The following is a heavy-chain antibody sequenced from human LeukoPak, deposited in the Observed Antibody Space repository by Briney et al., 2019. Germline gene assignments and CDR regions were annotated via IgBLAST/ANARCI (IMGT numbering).Heavy chain of an antibody. V-gene: IGHV3-66*01. CDR3: ARRGYSYEIDY. D-gene: IGHD5-18*01. CDR2: LYTGDST. J-gene: IGHJ4*02. Sequence: GGSLRLSCAASGLTVSSKYMIWVRQPPGKGLEWVAVLYTGDSTYYADSVKGRFTISRDNSKNTLYLQMNSLRAEDTAVYYCARRGYSYEIDYWGQGTLVTVSS. CDR1: GLTVSSKY.